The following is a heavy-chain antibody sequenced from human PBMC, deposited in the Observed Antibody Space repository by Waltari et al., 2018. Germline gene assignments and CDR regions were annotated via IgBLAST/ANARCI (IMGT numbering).Heavy chain of an antibody. CDR3: ARERGYSYGYSY. J-gene: IGHJ4*02. D-gene: IGHD5-18*01. Sequence: QVQLVQSGAEVKKPGSSVKVSCKASGGTFSSYAISWVRQAPGQGLEWMGGILPSFGTANYAEKCQGRVTSTTDESTSTAYMELSSLRSEDTAVYYCARERGYSYGYSYWGQGTLVTVSS. CDR2: ILPSFGTA. CDR1: GGTFSSYA. V-gene: IGHV1-69*05.